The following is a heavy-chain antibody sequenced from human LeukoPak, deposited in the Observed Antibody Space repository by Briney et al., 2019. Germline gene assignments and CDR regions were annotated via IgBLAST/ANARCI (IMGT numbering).Heavy chain of an antibody. D-gene: IGHD6-13*01. V-gene: IGHV1-69*13. CDR2: IIPIFGTA. CDR1: GYAFASYG. Sequence: GASVKVSCKAFGYAFASYGINWVRQAPGQGLEWMGGIIPIFGTANYAQKFQGRVTITADESTSTAYMELSSLRSEDTAVYYCARASGYSSSWTWYFDYWGQGTLVTVSS. J-gene: IGHJ4*02. CDR3: ARASGYSSSWTWYFDY.